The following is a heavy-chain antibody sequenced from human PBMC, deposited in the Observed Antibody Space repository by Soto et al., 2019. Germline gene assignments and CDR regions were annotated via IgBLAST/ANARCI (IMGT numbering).Heavy chain of an antibody. D-gene: IGHD4-17*01. CDR2: INPNSGGT. CDR3: ARDHLSGENAFDI. V-gene: IGHV1-2*02. CDR1: GYTFTGYY. J-gene: IGHJ3*02. Sequence: ASVKVSCKASGYTFTGYYMHWVRQAPGQGLEWMGWINPNSGGTNYAQKFQGRVTMTRDTSISTAYMEPSRLRSDDTAVYYCARDHLSGENAFDIWGQGTMVTVSS.